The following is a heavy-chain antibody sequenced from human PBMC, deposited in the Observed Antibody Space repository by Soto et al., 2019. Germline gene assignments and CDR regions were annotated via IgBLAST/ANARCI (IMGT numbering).Heavy chain of an antibody. J-gene: IGHJ3*02. CDR3: ARGGGVGVAGSAAFDM. CDR1: GYPVTAYY. D-gene: IGHD3-3*01. V-gene: IGHV1-2*02. Sequence: QLHLVQSGAVVKKPGASVTVSCSASGYPVTAYYMHWVRQAPGRGLEWMGGINPATGAAKYTQTFPGRVTRTRETSTSTVFMELSGLTSEDTAVFYCARGGGVGVAGSAAFDMWGQGTLVTVSS. CDR2: INPATGAA.